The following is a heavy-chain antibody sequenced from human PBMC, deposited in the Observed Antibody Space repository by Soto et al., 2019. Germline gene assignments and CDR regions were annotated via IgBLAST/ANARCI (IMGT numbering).Heavy chain of an antibody. CDR1: GFTFSYYA. J-gene: IGHJ2*01. CDR3: AKVAGGLGYFDL. D-gene: IGHD3-16*01. Sequence: GGSLRLSCVASGFTFSYYAMTWVRQAPGKGLEWVATISATGGNIEYTDSLKGRFTISRDNSKNTLYLQLNGLTSDDTAVHYCAKVAGGLGYFDLWGRGTLVTVSS. CDR2: ISATGGNI. V-gene: IGHV3-23*01.